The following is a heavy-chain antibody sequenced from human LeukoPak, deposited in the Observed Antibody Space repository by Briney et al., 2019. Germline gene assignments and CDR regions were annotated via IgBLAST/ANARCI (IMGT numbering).Heavy chain of an antibody. Sequence: ASVKVSCKASGYTFTGYYMHWVRQAPGQGLEWMGWINPNSGGTNYAQKFRGRVTMTRDTSISTAYMELSRLRSDDTAVYYCARNTIFGVVIAPHDYWGQGTLVTVSS. V-gene: IGHV1-2*02. J-gene: IGHJ4*02. CDR2: INPNSGGT. D-gene: IGHD3-3*01. CDR1: GYTFTGYY. CDR3: ARNTIFGVVIAPHDY.